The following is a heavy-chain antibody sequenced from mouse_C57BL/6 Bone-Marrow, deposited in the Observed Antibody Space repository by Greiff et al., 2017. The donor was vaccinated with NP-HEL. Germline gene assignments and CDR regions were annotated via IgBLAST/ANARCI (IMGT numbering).Heavy chain of an antibody. CDR2: IDPSDSYT. D-gene: IGHD1-1*01. CDR1: GYTFTSYW. CDR3: ARGDYYGSSYYAMDY. J-gene: IGHJ4*01. Sequence: VQLQQPGAELVMPGASVKLSCKASGYTFTSYWMHWVKQRPGQGLEWIGEIDPSDSYTNYNQKFKGKSTLTVDKSSSTAYMQLSSLTSEDSAVYYCARGDYYGSSYYAMDYWGQGTSGTVSS. V-gene: IGHV1-69*01.